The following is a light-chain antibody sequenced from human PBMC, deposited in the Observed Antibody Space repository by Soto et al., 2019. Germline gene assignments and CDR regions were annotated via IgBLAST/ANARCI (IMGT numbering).Light chain of an antibody. J-gene: IGLJ3*02. CDR2: EVS. Sequence: QSALTQSPSASGSPGQSVTISCTGTSSDVGNYKNVSWYQKHPGKAPKLMIYEVSKRPSGVPDRFSGSKSGKTASLTGSGLQVDDEADYYCSSYAGSKLWVFGGGTKVTVL. CDR3: SSYAGSKLWV. CDR1: SSDVGNYKN. V-gene: IGLV2-8*01.